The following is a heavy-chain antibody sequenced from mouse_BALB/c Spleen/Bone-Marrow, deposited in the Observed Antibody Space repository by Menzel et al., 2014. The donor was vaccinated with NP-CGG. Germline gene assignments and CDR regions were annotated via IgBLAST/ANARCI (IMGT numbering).Heavy chain of an antibody. CDR2: IYPRDGDT. CDR3: ARGGISVDY. J-gene: IGHJ2*01. Sequence: VQLVESGAELVRPGSSVKTSCESSGYVFSTYWINWVKQRPGQGLEWIGQIYPRDGDTDYNGKFKDKATLTADKSSNTAYMQLSSLTSEDSAVCFCARGGISVDYWGQGTTLTVSS. CDR1: GYVFSTYW. V-gene: IGHV1-80*01.